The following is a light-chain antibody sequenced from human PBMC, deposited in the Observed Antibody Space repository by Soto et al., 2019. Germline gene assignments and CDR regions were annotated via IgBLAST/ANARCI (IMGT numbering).Light chain of an antibody. J-gene: IGLJ1*01. CDR1: SSDVVGYNY. CDR2: DVS. CDR3: SSYTTSNTRQIV. Sequence: QSALTQPASVSGSPGQSITISCTGTSSDVVGYNYVSWYQHHPGKAPKLMIFDVSNRPSGVSNRFSGSKSGNTASLTISGLQPEDEADYYCSSYTTSNTRQIVFGTGTKATVL. V-gene: IGLV2-14*03.